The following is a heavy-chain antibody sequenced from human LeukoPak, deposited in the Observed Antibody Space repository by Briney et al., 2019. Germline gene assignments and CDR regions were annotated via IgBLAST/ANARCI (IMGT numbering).Heavy chain of an antibody. CDR3: ASGAGGSYRFDY. CDR2: IYGDGST. D-gene: IGHD1-26*01. CDR1: VLTVSSNY. J-gene: IGHJ4*02. Sequence: QPGGSLRLSCAASVLTVSSNYMSWVRQAPGKGLEWVSVIYGDGSTYYAESVKGRFTISRDNSKHTLYLQMNSLRAEATAVYYCASGAGGSYRFDYWGQGTLVTVSS. V-gene: IGHV3-53*01.